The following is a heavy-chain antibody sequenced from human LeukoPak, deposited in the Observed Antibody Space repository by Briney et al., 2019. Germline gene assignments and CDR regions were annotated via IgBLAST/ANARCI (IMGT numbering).Heavy chain of an antibody. CDR2: IYYSGST. Sequence: SETLSLTCTVSGGSISSSNHYWGWIRQPPGKGLEWIGTIYYSGSTYYNPSLKSRLTISVDTSKNQFSLKLSSVTAADTAVYYCASREWELLLSGGAFDIWGQGTMVTVPS. CDR3: ASREWELLLSGGAFDI. CDR1: GGSISSSNHY. V-gene: IGHV4-39*01. J-gene: IGHJ3*02. D-gene: IGHD1-26*01.